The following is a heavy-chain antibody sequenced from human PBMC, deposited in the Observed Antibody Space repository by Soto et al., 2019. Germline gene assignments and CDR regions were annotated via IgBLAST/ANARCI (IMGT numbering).Heavy chain of an antibody. CDR2: IWYDGSNK. Sequence: QVQLVESGGGVVQPGRSLRLSCAASGFTFSSYGMHWVRQAPGKGLEWVAVIWYDGSNKYYADSVKGRFTISRDNSKNTLYLQMNSLRAEDTAVYYCARGHTAMVLNWFDPWGQGTLVTVSS. D-gene: IGHD5-18*01. V-gene: IGHV3-33*01. CDR3: ARGHTAMVLNWFDP. CDR1: GFTFSSYG. J-gene: IGHJ5*02.